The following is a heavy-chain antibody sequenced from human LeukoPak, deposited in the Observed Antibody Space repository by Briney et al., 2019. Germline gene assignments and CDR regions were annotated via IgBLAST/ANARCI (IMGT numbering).Heavy chain of an antibody. CDR2: IYYSGST. CDR1: GGSISSYY. V-gene: IGHV4-59*01. Sequence: SETLSLTCTVSGGSISSYYWSWIRQPPGKGLEWIGYIYYSGSTNYNPSLKSRVTVSVDTSKNQFSLKLSSVTAADTAVYYCARVPLDANYYYGMDVWGQGTTVTVSS. D-gene: IGHD3-16*02. J-gene: IGHJ6*02. CDR3: ARVPLDANYYYGMDV.